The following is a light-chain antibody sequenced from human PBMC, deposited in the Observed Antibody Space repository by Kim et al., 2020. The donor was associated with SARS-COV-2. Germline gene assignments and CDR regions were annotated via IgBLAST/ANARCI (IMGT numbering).Light chain of an antibody. CDR3: NSRDSSGNHQV. V-gene: IGLV3-19*01. J-gene: IGLJ2*01. CDR2: GKN. CDR1: SLRSYY. Sequence: AVGTKVRITCQGDSLRSYYASCYQQKPGQAPVLVIYGKNNRPSGIPDRCSGSSSGNTASLTITGAQAEDEADYYCNSRDSSGNHQVFGGGTQLTVL.